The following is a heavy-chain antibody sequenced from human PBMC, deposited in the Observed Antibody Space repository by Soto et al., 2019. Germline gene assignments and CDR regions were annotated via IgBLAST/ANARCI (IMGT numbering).Heavy chain of an antibody. V-gene: IGHV4-31*03. CDR2: IYYSGST. D-gene: IGHD4-17*01. CDR1: GGSISSGGYY. CDR3: ARDSRRLAYYYYGMDV. Sequence: SETLSLTCTVSGGSISSGGYYWSWIRQHPGKGLEWIGYIYYSGSTYYNPSLKSRVTISVDTSKNQFSLKLSSVTAADTAVYYCARDSRRLAYYYYGMDVWGQGTTVTVSS. J-gene: IGHJ6*02.